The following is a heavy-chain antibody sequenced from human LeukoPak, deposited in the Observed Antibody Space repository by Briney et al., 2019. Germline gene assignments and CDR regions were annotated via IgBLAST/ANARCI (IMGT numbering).Heavy chain of an antibody. J-gene: IGHJ5*02. CDR2: ISNTGGRT. Sequence: GGPLRCSCAASGFSFSDSAVSWVRHSPREGLQWVSSISNTGGRTYYADSVKGRFTITRDNSRNTVNLQMNSLRAGDTARYYCAKGGQDFDFWRFDLWGQGILVIVSS. V-gene: IGHV3-23*01. CDR3: AKGGQDFDFWRFDL. D-gene: IGHD3-3*01. CDR1: GFSFSDSA.